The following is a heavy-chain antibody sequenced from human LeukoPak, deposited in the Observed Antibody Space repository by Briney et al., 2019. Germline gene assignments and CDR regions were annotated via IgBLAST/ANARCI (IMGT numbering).Heavy chain of an antibody. D-gene: IGHD2/OR15-2a*01. J-gene: IGHJ4*02. Sequence: GGSLRLSCAASGFTVSSNYMSWVRQVPGKGLVWVSHINSDGSWTSYADSVKGRFTISKDNAKNTVYLQMNSLRAEDTAVYYCVSFYETYWGRGTLVTVSS. CDR1: GFTVSSNY. CDR2: INSDGSWT. V-gene: IGHV3-74*01. CDR3: VSFYETY.